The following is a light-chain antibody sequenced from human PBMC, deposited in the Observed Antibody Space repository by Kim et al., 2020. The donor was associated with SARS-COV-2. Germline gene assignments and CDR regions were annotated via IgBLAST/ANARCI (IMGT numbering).Light chain of an antibody. V-gene: IGKV3-15*01. CDR1: QSVSSN. CDR2: GAS. J-gene: IGKJ2*01. CDR3: QQYNNWPYT. Sequence: VSPGERATLSCRASQSVSSNLAWYQQKPGQAPRLLIYGASTRATGIPARFSGSGSGTEFTLTISSLQSEDFAVYYCQQYNNWPYTFGQGTKLEIK.